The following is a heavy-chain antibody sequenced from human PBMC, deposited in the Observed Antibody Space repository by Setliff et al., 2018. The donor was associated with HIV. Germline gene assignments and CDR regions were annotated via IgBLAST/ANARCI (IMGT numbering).Heavy chain of an antibody. J-gene: IGHJ4*02. D-gene: IGHD2-15*01. CDR3: AKERRYCSGGSCSKFFDY. Sequence: SVKVSCKASGGTFSSYAISWVRQAPGQGLEWMGGIIPIFGTANYAQKFQGRVTITTDESTSTAYMELSSLRSEDTAVYSCAKERRYCSGGSCSKFFDYWGQGTLVTVSS. CDR1: GGTFSSYA. V-gene: IGHV1-69*05. CDR2: IIPIFGTA.